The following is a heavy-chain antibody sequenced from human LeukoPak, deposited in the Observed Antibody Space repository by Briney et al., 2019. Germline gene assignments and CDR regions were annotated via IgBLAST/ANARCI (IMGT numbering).Heavy chain of an antibody. CDR1: GFTFSDYI. J-gene: IGHJ4*02. V-gene: IGHV3-30*03. CDR3: ARGQAAGY. CDR2: ISYDGSNK. D-gene: IGHD2-15*01. Sequence: PGGSLRLSCAASGFTFSDYILDWVRQAPGKGLEWVAVISYDGSNKYYADSVKGRFTISRDNSKNTLYLQMNSLRAEDTAMYYCARGQAAGYWGQGTLVTVSS.